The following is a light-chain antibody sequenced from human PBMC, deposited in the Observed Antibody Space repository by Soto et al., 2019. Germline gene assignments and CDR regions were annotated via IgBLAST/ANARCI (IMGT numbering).Light chain of an antibody. CDR1: QSISNW. CDR2: KAS. Sequence: DIQITHSPSTLSASVVDRVIITFLASQSISNWLAWYQQKPGKAPNLLIYKASSLKSGVPSRFSGSGSGKEFTLTISSLQPDDFATYYCKQYDTYWKFGQGTKVDIK. CDR3: KQYDTYWK. J-gene: IGKJ1*01. V-gene: IGKV1-5*03.